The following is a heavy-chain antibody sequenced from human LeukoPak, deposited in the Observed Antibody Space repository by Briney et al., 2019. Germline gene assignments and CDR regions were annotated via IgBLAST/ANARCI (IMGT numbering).Heavy chain of an antibody. CDR3: ARDTYGDYSLDY. CDR1: GFTFSDYY. J-gene: IGHJ4*02. D-gene: IGHD4-17*01. Sequence: GGSLRLSCAASGFTFSDYYMSWVRQAPGKGLEWVAFISSSGSTINYADSVKGRFTISRDNAKNSLYLQMNSLRAEDTAVYYCARDTYGDYSLDYWGQGTLVTVSS. V-gene: IGHV3-11*01. CDR2: ISSSGSTI.